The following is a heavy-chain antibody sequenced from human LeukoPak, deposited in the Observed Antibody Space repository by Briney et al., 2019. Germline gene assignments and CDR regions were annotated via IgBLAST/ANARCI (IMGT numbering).Heavy chain of an antibody. CDR3: ARVTTRGRRAYNFDY. J-gene: IGHJ4*02. Sequence: GACLSLFCAPSGFTFSSYAMTWVRQAPGKGLEWVTFIQYVGSNNYYADSVKGRFTISRDNAKHSLYLQMNSLRAEDTAVDYCARVTTRGRRAYNFDYWGQGTLVTDSS. D-gene: IGHD4-11*01. CDR1: GFTFSSYA. V-gene: IGHV3-30*04. CDR2: IQYVGSNN.